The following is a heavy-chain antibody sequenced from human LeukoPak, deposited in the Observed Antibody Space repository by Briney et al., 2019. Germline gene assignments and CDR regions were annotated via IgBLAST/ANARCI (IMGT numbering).Heavy chain of an antibody. J-gene: IGHJ4*02. D-gene: IGHD3-10*01. CDR3: AKDLEIGYYGSGSYSSHGDY. CDR2: ISGSGGST. Sequence: GGSLRLSCAASGFTFSSYGMSWVRQAPGKGLEWVSAISGSGGSTYYADSVKGRFTISRDNSKNTLYLQMNSLRAEDTAVYYCAKDLEIGYYGSGSYSSHGDYWGQGTLVTVSS. CDR1: GFTFSSYG. V-gene: IGHV3-23*01.